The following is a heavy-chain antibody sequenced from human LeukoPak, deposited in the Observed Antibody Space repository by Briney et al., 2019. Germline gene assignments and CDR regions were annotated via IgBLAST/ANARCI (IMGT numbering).Heavy chain of an antibody. Sequence: SETLSLTCAVYGGSFSDYYWSWIRQPPGKGLEWIGEINHSGSTNYNPSLKSRVTISVDTSKNQFSLKLSSVTAADTAVYYCARGTMVRGVTVTNYFDYWGQGTLVTVSS. CDR3: ARGTMVRGVTVTNYFDY. V-gene: IGHV4-34*01. D-gene: IGHD3-10*01. CDR2: INHSGST. CDR1: GGSFSDYY. J-gene: IGHJ4*02.